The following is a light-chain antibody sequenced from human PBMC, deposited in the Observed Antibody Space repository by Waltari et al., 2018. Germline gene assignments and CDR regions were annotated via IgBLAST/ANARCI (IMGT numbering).Light chain of an antibody. CDR2: AAS. J-gene: IGKJ1*01. CDR1: YAFTNS. Sequence: DIQKTQSPSSLSASIGDRVTITCRASYAFTNSLAWYQQKPGKAPKLLLYAASRLESGVPSRFSGGGSGTDYTLTISSLQPEDFATYYCQQYWSIPWTFGQGTKVEI. CDR3: QQYWSIPWT. V-gene: IGKV1-NL1*01.